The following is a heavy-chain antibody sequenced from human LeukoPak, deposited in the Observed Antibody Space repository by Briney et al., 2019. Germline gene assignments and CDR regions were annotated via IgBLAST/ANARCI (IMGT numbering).Heavy chain of an antibody. J-gene: IGHJ5*02. V-gene: IGHV3-7*01. CDR1: GFSFSSHW. D-gene: IGHD3-16*01. Sequence: AGGSLRLSCAGSGFSFSSHWMSWVRQAPGKGLEWVANTNDDGSEKNYVDSVKGRFTISRDNAKKSLFLRMNSLRADDTAVYFCLREEGAWGQGTLVTVSS. CDR2: TNDDGSEK. CDR3: LREEGA.